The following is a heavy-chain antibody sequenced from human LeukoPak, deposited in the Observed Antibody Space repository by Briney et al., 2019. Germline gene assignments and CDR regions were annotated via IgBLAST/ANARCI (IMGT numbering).Heavy chain of an antibody. CDR3: AKGGQWLRFLDY. CDR2: ISYDGSNK. CDR1: GFTFSSYG. Sequence: GGSLRLSCAASGFTFSSYGMHWVRQAPGKGLEWVAVISYDGSNKYYADSVKGRFTISRDNSKNTLYLQMNSLRAEDTAVYYCAKGGQWLRFLDYWGQGTLVTVSS. J-gene: IGHJ4*02. V-gene: IGHV3-30*18. D-gene: IGHD5-12*01.